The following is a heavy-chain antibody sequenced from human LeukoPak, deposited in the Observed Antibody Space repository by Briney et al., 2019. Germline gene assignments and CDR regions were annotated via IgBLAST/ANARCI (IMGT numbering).Heavy chain of an antibody. D-gene: IGHD5-12*01. J-gene: IGHJ4*02. V-gene: IGHV4-59*01. CDR3: ARGGGYASPIGY. CDR2: IYHSGST. CDR1: GGSISSYF. Sequence: SETLSLTCTVSGGSISSYFWSWIRQPPGKGLDWIGYIYHSGSTNYNPSLKSRVTISVDTSKNQFSLKLSSVTAADTAVYYCARGGGYASPIGYWGQGALVTVSS.